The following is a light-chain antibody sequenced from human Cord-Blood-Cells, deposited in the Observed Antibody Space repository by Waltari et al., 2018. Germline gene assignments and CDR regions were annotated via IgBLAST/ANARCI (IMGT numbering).Light chain of an antibody. J-gene: IGKJ2*01. Sequence: DIQMTQSPSSLSASVGDRVTITCRANQSISSYLNWYQQKPGKAPKLLIYAASSLQSGVPSRFRGSGSGTDFTLTISSLQPEDFATYYCQQSYSTPPYTFGQGTKLEIK. CDR1: QSISSY. CDR3: QQSYSTPPYT. V-gene: IGKV1-39*01. CDR2: AAS.